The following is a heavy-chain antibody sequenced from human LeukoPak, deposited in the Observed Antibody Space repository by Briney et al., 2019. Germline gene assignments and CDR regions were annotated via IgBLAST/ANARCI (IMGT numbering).Heavy chain of an antibody. CDR1: GYTLTELS. V-gene: IGHV1-24*01. D-gene: IGHD3-22*01. CDR2: FDPEDGEA. J-gene: IGHJ4*02. Sequence: GASVKVSCKVSGYTLTELSMHWVRQAPGKGLEWMGGFDPEDGEAIYAQKFQGRVTMTEDTSTDTAYMELSSLRSEDTAVYYCATSPYYYDSSGYYRYWGQGTLVTVSS. CDR3: ATSPYYYDSSGYYRY.